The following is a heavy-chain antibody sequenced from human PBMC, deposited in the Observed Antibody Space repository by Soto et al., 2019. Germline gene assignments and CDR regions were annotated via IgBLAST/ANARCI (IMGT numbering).Heavy chain of an antibody. CDR2: IIPIFGTA. CDR1: GLPITSNG. CDR3: ARGGAQVYYNSGMDV. J-gene: IGHJ6*02. Sequence: GAPVKVSCKASGLPITSNGSSWLQQHPVPGLEWMGGIIPIFGTANYAQKLQGRVTITADESTSTAYMELSSLRAEDTAVYYCARGGAQVYYNSGMDVWGQGTTVTVSS. V-gene: IGHV1-69*13.